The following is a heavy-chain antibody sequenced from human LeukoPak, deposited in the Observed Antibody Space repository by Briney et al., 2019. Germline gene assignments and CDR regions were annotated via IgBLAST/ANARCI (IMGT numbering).Heavy chain of an antibody. V-gene: IGHV4-59*08. CDR2: IYYSGST. Sequence: SETLSLTCTVSGGSISSYYWSWIRQPPGKGPEWIGYIYYSGSTNYNPSLKSRVTISVDTSKNQFSLKLSSVTAADTAVYYCARHKAAAGRGSWFDPWGQGTLVTVSS. CDR1: GGSISSYY. D-gene: IGHD6-13*01. J-gene: IGHJ5*02. CDR3: ARHKAAAGRGSWFDP.